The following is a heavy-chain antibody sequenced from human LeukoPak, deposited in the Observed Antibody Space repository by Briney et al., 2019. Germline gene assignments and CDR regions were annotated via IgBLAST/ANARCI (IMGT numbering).Heavy chain of an antibody. CDR3: ARGDSSPQDY. V-gene: IGHV3-48*03. CDR2: ISSSGSTI. CDR1: GLTFSSYE. Sequence: GGSLRLSCAASGLTFSSYEMNWVRQAPGKGLEWVSYISSSGSTIYYADSVKGRFTISRDNAKNSLYLQMNSLRAEDTAVYYCARGDSSPQDYWGQGTLVTVSS. D-gene: IGHD3-22*01. J-gene: IGHJ4*02.